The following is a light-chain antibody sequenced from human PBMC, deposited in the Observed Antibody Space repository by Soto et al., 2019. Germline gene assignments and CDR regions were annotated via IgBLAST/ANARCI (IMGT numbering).Light chain of an antibody. CDR3: QQYNVWPLT. Sequence: EIVMTQSPATLSVSPGERATLSCRASQSVSSNLAWYQQKPGQTPKLLIYVASTRAPGIPARFSGSGSGTEYTLTNSSLQSEDFAVYYCQQYNVWPLTFGGGTKVEFK. CDR1: QSVSSN. V-gene: IGKV3-15*01. CDR2: VAS. J-gene: IGKJ4*01.